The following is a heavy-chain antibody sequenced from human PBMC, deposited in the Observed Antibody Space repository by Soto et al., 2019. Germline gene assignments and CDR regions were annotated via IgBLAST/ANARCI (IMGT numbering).Heavy chain of an antibody. CDR2: ISSGGGGT. V-gene: IGHV3-23*01. J-gene: IGHJ3*02. Sequence: GGSLRLSCAASGFTFSSYAMTWVRQAPGKGLEWASTISSGGGGTYYADSVKGRFAISRDNSKNTLYLQMNSLRAEDTAVYYCAKVASSGWYGGAYDIWGQGTMVTVSS. D-gene: IGHD6-19*01. CDR1: GFTFSSYA. CDR3: AKVASSGWYGGAYDI.